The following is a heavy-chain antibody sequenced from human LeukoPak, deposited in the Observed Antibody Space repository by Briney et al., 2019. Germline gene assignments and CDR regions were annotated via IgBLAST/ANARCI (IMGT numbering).Heavy chain of an antibody. V-gene: IGHV4-34*01. CDR2: INRSGST. J-gene: IGHJ4*02. Sequence: PSETLSLTCAVYGGSFSGYYWSWIRQPPGKGLEWIGEINRSGSTDYNPSLKSRVTISVDTSKNQFSLKLSSVTAADTAVYYCARGVRWHYYDSSGYPDYGGQGTLVTVSS. CDR3: ARGVRWHYYDSSGYPDY. D-gene: IGHD3-22*01. CDR1: GGSFSGYY.